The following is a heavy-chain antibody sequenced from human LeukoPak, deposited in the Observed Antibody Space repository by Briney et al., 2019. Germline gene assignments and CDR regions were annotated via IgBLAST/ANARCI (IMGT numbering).Heavy chain of an antibody. Sequence: GGSLRLSCAASRFTFSSYGMHCVRQAPGKGLEWVAFIRYDGSNKYYADSVKGRFTISRDNSTNTLYLQMNSLRAEDTAVYYCASALGSGHGPSSYYYYYMDVWGKGTTVTVSS. D-gene: IGHD6-19*01. J-gene: IGHJ6*03. CDR2: IRYDGSNK. CDR1: RFTFSSYG. V-gene: IGHV3-30*02. CDR3: ASALGSGHGPSSYYYYYMDV.